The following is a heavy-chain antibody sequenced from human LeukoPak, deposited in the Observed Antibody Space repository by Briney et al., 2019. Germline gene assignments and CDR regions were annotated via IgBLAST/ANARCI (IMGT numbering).Heavy chain of an antibody. Sequence: GASVKVSCKASAFTFSRAAMQWVRQDSGQRLEWIGWIVVGSGNTNYAQKFQERTTITRDMSTSTVYMELSGLRSDDTAVYYCAREAIFGVVREYYFDYWGQGTLVTVS. CDR2: IVVGSGNT. CDR3: AREAIFGVVREYYFDY. CDR1: AFTFSRAA. D-gene: IGHD3-3*01. J-gene: IGHJ4*02. V-gene: IGHV1-58*02.